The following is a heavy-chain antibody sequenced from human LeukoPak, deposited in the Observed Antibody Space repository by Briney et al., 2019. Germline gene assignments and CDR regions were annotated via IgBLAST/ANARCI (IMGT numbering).Heavy chain of an antibody. V-gene: IGHV1-18*01. CDR1: GYTFTSYG. CDR3: ARGPYGSGSYYYMDV. Sequence: ASVKVSCKASGYTFTSYGISWVRQAPGQGLEWMGWISAYNGNTNYAQKLQGRVTMTSDTSTSTAYMELRSLRSDDTAVYYCARGPYGSGSYYYMDVWGKGTTVTVSS. D-gene: IGHD3-10*01. CDR2: ISAYNGNT. J-gene: IGHJ6*03.